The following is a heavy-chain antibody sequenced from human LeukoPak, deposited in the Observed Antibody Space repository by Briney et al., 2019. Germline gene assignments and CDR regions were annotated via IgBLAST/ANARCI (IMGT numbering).Heavy chain of an antibody. Sequence: GASVKVSCKASGYTFTGYYMHWVRQAPGQGLEWMGRINPNSGGTNYAQKFQGRVTMTRDTSISTAYMELSRLRSDDTAVYYCARVTGSSWSFDYWGQGTLVTLSS. J-gene: IGHJ4*02. D-gene: IGHD6-13*01. CDR2: INPNSGGT. V-gene: IGHV1-2*06. CDR1: GYTFTGYY. CDR3: ARVTGSSWSFDY.